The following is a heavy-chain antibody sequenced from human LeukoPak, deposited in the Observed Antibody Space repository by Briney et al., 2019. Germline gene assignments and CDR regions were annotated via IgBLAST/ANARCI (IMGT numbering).Heavy chain of an antibody. J-gene: IGHJ4*02. CDR2: INHSGST. Sequence: PSQTLSLTCAVYGGSFSGYYWSWIRQPPGKGLEWIGEINHSGSTNYNPSLKSRVTISVDTSKNQFSLKLSSVTAADTAVYCCASTYYYDSSGYWGDYWGQGTLVTVSS. D-gene: IGHD3-22*01. CDR1: GGSFSGYY. CDR3: ASTYYYDSSGYWGDY. V-gene: IGHV4-34*01.